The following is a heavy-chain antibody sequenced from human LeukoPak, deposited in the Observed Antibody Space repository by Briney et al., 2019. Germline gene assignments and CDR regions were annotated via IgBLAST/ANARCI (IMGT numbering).Heavy chain of an antibody. CDR2: IYYSGST. Sequence: SETQSLTCSVSGGPISSYYRSWIRQPPGKGLEWIGYIYYSGSTNYNPSLKSRVTISVDTYKNQFSLKLSSVTAADTAVYYCARNLGGYYFDYWGQGTLVTVSS. CDR1: GGPISSYY. D-gene: IGHD3-16*01. J-gene: IGHJ4*02. V-gene: IGHV4-59*01. CDR3: ARNLGGYYFDY.